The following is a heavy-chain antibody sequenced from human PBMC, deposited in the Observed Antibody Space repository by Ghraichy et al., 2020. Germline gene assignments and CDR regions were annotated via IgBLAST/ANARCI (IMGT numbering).Heavy chain of an antibody. CDR2: ISWDGGST. CDR3: AKDIRGDYYDSSGPSYYFDY. Sequence: SCAASGFTFDDYTMHWVRQAPGKGLEWVSLISWDGGSTYYADSVKGRFTISRDNSKNSLYLQMNSLRTEDTALYYCAKDIRGDYYDSSGPSYYFDYWGQGTLVTVSS. V-gene: IGHV3-43*01. D-gene: IGHD3-22*01. CDR1: GFTFDDYT. J-gene: IGHJ4*02.